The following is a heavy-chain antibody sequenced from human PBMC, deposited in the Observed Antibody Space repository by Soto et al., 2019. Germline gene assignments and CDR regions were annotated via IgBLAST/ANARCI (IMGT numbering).Heavy chain of an antibody. J-gene: IGHJ4*02. CDR1: GDSVSSNSAA. Sequence: SQTLSLTCAISGDSVSSNSAAWNWIRQSPSRGLEWLGRTYYRSKWYNDYAVSVKSRIAINPDTSKNQFSLQLSSVTAADTAVYYCARHKYHSSGPSAYWGQGTLVTVS. CDR3: ARHKYHSSGPSAY. CDR2: TYYRSKWYN. V-gene: IGHV6-1*01. D-gene: IGHD3-22*01.